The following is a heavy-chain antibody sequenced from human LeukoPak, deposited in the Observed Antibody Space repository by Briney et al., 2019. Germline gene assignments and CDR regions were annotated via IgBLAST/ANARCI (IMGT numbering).Heavy chain of an antibody. CDR1: GFTFSSYS. Sequence: GGSLRLSCAASGFTFSSYSMNWVRQAPGKGLEWVSSISSSSSYIYYADSVKGRFTISRDNAKNSLYLQMNSLRAEDTAVYYCARDPPYRSSPIDYWGQGTLVTVSS. CDR3: ARDPPYRSSPIDY. J-gene: IGHJ4*02. V-gene: IGHV3-21*01. CDR2: ISSSSSYI. D-gene: IGHD6-6*01.